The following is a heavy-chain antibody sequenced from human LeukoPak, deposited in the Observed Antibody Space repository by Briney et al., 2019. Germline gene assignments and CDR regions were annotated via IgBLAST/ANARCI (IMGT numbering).Heavy chain of an antibody. V-gene: IGHV3-30*04. Sequence: GGSLRLSCAASGFTFSSYAMHWVRQAPGKGLEWVAVISYDGSNKYYADSVKGRFTISRDNSKNTLYLQMNSLRAEDTAVYYCVRALLGDYDFWSGYYPLPSFDYWGQGTLVTVSS. D-gene: IGHD3-3*01. J-gene: IGHJ4*02. CDR3: VRALLGDYDFWSGYYPLPSFDY. CDR2: ISYDGSNK. CDR1: GFTFSSYA.